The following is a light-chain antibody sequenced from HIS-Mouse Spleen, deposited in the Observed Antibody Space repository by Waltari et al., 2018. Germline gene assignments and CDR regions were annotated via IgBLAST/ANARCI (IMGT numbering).Light chain of an antibody. J-gene: IGLJ3*02. CDR2: EGS. Sequence: QSALTQPASVSGSPGQSITISCTGTSSAVGSANVLSLYQQYPGKAPKLMIYEGSKRPSGVSNRFSGSKSGNTASLTISGLQAEDEADYYCCSYAGSSTFWVFGGGTKLTVL. V-gene: IGLV2-23*01. CDR1: SSAVGSANV. CDR3: CSYAGSSTFWV.